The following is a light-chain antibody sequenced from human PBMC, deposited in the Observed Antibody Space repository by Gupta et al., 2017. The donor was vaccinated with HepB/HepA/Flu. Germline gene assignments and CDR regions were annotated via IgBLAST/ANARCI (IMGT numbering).Light chain of an antibody. Sequence: DIQLTQSPSFLSASVGDTVTITCRESQTIDNCLNWYHQKPGKAPKLLMFSASMLQRGVPSRFSGSGSGKDFTLTINRLELEDVATYCCQQIHIPRTFGQGTRVESK. J-gene: IGKJ1*01. V-gene: IGKV1-39*01. CDR2: SAS. CDR3: QQIHIPRT. CDR1: QTIDNC.